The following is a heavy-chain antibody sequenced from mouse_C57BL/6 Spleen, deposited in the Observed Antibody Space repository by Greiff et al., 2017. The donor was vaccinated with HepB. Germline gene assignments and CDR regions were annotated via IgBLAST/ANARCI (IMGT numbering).Heavy chain of an antibody. CDR1: GFTFSSYG. J-gene: IGHJ3*01. V-gene: IGHV5-6*01. CDR2: ISSGGSYT. Sequence: EVQLQESGGDLVKPGGSLKLSCAASGFTFSSYGMSWVRQTPDKRLEWVATISSGGSYTYYPDSVKGRFTISRDNAKNTLYLQMSSLKSEDTAMYYCARQGDGNYVKWFAYWGQGTLVTVSA. CDR3: ARQGDGNYVKWFAY. D-gene: IGHD2-1*01.